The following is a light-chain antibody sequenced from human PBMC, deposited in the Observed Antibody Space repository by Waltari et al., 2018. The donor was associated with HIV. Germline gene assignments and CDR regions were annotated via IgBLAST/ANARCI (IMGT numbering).Light chain of an antibody. CDR1: QSLLHSNGYNY. V-gene: IGKV2-28*01. CDR3: MQALQAPPT. CDR2: LNS. Sequence: DIVMTQSPLSLPVTPGEPASISCRSSQSLLHSNGYNYLDWYVQKPGQSPQLLMYLNSDLASCVPDRFIGSGSGTDFTLKISRVEAEDVGVYYCMQALQAPPTFGGGTKVEIK. J-gene: IGKJ4*01.